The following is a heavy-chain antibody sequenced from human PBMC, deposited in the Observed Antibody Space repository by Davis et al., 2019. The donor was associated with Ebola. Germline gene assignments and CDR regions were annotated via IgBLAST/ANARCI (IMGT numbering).Heavy chain of an antibody. CDR1: GYTFTGYD. J-gene: IGHJ4*02. V-gene: IGHV1-2*05. Sequence: ASVKVSCKASGYTFTGYDINWVRQATGQGLEWMGRINPYSGGTNFAQKFQGRVTMTRDTSISTAYMELSRLRSDDTVVYYCARSDSNYGGALRYWGQGTLVTVSS. CDR2: INPYSGGT. D-gene: IGHD4-11*01. CDR3: ARSDSNYGGALRY.